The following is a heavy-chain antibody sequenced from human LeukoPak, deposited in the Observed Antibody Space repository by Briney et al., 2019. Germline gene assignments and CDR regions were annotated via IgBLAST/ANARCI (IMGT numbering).Heavy chain of an antibody. CDR3: ARDEEYYDSSGYQAAFDY. Sequence: PGGSLRLSCAASGFTFSSYSMNWVRQAPGKGLEWVSYISSSSSTIYYADSVKGRFTISRDNAKNSLYLQMNSLRDEDTAVYYCARDEEYYDSSGYQAAFDYWGQGTLVTVSS. D-gene: IGHD3-22*01. CDR2: ISSSSSTI. J-gene: IGHJ4*02. CDR1: GFTFSSYS. V-gene: IGHV3-48*02.